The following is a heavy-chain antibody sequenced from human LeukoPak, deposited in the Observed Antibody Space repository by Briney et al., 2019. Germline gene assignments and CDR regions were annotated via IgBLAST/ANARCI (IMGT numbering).Heavy chain of an antibody. CDR2: ISGSGGST. V-gene: IGHV3-23*01. CDR1: GFTFSSYA. Sequence: PGGSLRLSCAASGFTFSSYAMSWVRQAPGKGLEWVSAISGSGGSTYYADSVKGRFTISRDNSENTLYLQMNSLRAEDTAVYYCAKVPGYDFWSGYSLVAPFDYWGQGTLVTVSS. CDR3: AKVPGYDFWSGYSLVAPFDY. D-gene: IGHD3-3*01. J-gene: IGHJ4*02.